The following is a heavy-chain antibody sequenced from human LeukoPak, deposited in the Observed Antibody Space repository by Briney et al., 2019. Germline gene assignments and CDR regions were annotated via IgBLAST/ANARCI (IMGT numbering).Heavy chain of an antibody. D-gene: IGHD1-26*01. J-gene: IGHJ3*02. Sequence: GSLRLSCAASGFTFSSYSMNWVRQAPGKGLEWVSYIGSTGTVIYYTDSVKGRFTISRDNAKNSLYLQMNSLRVEETAIYYCARGTDSGTSTRGGAFEIWGQGTMVTFSS. CDR2: IGSTGTVI. CDR1: GFTFSSYS. CDR3: ARGTDSGTSTRGGAFEI. V-gene: IGHV3-48*04.